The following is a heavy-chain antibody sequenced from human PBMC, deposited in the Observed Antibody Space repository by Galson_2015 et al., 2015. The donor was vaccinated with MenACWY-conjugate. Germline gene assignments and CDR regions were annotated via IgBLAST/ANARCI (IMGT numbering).Heavy chain of an antibody. CDR2: INHSGST. J-gene: IGHJ4*02. V-gene: IGHV4-34*01. Sequence: SETLSLTCAVYGGSFSGYYWSWIRQPPGKGLEWIGEINHSGSTNYNPSPKSRVTISVDTSKNQFSLKLSSVTAADTAVYYCARQSGSYRLYYFDYWGQGTLVTVSS. D-gene: IGHD1-26*01. CDR3: ARQSGSYRLYYFDY. CDR1: GGSFSGYY.